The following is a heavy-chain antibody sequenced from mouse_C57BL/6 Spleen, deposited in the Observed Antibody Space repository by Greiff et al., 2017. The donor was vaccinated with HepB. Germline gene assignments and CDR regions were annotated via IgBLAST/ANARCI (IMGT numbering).Heavy chain of an antibody. Sequence: EVKLMESGGGLVKPGGSLKLSCAASGFIFRDHGMHRVRQAPEKGLEWVAYISSGISTIYYADTVKGRFTISRDNAKNTLFLHMTSLRSEDTAMYYCARLGAYWGQGTLVTVSA. J-gene: IGHJ3*01. V-gene: IGHV5-17*01. CDR3: ARLGAY. CDR2: ISSGISTI. CDR1: GFIFRDHG.